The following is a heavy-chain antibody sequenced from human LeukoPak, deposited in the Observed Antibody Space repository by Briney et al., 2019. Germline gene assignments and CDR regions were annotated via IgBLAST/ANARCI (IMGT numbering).Heavy chain of an antibody. CDR1: GFTFSSSW. J-gene: IGHJ4*02. Sequence: PGGSLRLSCAASGFTFSSSWMHWVRQAPGKGLVWVARINSDGSSTNYADSVKGRSTISRDNAKNSLYLQMNSLRVEDTAVYYCARDGFVGAADYWGQGTLVTVSS. CDR3: ARDGFVGAADY. CDR2: INSDGSST. V-gene: IGHV3-74*01. D-gene: IGHD6-13*01.